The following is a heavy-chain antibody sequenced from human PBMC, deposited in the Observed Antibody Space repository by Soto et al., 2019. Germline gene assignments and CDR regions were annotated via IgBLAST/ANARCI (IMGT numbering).Heavy chain of an antibody. CDR3: ARTTTVITPPYYGMAV. D-gene: IGHD4-17*01. CDR2: IYYSGST. CDR1: GGSISRYY. V-gene: IGHV4-59*01. Sequence: QVQLQESGPGLVKPSETLSLTCTVSGGSISRYYWSWIRQSPGKGLAWIGYIYYSGSTNYNPSLKSRVTISLDTSKNQFSLKLISVTAADTAVYYCARTTTVITPPYYGMAVWGQGTTVTVSS. J-gene: IGHJ6*02.